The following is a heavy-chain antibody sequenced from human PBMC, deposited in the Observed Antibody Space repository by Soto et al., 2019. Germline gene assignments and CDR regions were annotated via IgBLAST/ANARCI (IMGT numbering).Heavy chain of an antibody. V-gene: IGHV3-48*02. CDR1: GFIFSGYS. CDR2: ITKTSGTK. CDR3: AREAGMDV. J-gene: IGHJ6*02. Sequence: GSLRLSCAASGFIFSGYSMNWVRQAPGKGLEWVSYITKTSGTKDYADSVKGRFTISRDNAKNSLYLQMNSLRDEDTAVYYCAREAGMDVWGQGTTVTVSS.